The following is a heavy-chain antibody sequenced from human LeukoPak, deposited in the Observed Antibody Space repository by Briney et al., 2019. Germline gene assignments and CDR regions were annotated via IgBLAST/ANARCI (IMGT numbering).Heavy chain of an antibody. CDR2: ISGSGGST. J-gene: IGHJ4*02. Sequence: PGGSLRLSCAASGFTFSSYAMSWVRQAPGKGLEWVSAISGSGGSTYYADSVKGRFTISRDNSKNTLYLQMNSLRAEDTAVYYCAKVEGYYDSSGYRTRAVDYWGQGTLVTVSS. CDR3: AKVEGYYDSSGYRTRAVDY. CDR1: GFTFSSYA. D-gene: IGHD3-22*01. V-gene: IGHV3-23*01.